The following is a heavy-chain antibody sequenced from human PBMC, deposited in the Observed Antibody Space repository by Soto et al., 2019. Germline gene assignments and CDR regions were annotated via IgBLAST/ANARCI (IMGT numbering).Heavy chain of an antibody. D-gene: IGHD3-3*01. Sequence: PSETLSLTCTVSGGSISSSRFSWSWIRQPPGKGLEWIGYIYHTGTTYYSPSLKSRLTMSVYTSKNQFSLKLTSVTAADTAVYYCARRDDFWSGYSIDYWGLGTLVTFSS. CDR1: GGSISSSRFS. CDR3: ARRDDFWSGYSIDY. CDR2: IYHTGTT. J-gene: IGHJ4*01. V-gene: IGHV4-30-2*01.